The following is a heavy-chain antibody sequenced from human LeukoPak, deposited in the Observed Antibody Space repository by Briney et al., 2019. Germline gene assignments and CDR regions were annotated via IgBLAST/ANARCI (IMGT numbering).Heavy chain of an antibody. V-gene: IGHV3-7*01. J-gene: IGHJ4*02. CDR2: IKYDGNEE. CDR1: GFTFSRYW. D-gene: IGHD1-1*01. Sequence: LGGSLRLSCAASGFTFSRYWMSGMRQAPGKGLEWVANIKYDGNEEYYVDSVKGRFTISRDNAKNPLYLQLNSLRVEDTAVYYCKSGGAAPGSFDYWGQGTLVTVSP. CDR3: KSGGAAPGSFDY.